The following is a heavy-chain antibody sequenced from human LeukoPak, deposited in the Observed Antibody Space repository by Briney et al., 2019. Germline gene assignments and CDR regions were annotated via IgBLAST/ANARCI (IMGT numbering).Heavy chain of an antibody. CDR2: INQDGSGK. CDR3: ARVRTGVSNHCDY. Sequence: GGSLRLSCAASGFTFSSFWMSWVRQAPGKGLEWVANINQDGSGKYYVDSVRGRFTISRDNAKNSLYLQMNSLRAEDTAVYYCARVRTGVSNHCDYWGQGTLVTVSS. J-gene: IGHJ4*02. CDR1: GFTFSSFW. D-gene: IGHD1/OR15-1a*01. V-gene: IGHV3-7*04.